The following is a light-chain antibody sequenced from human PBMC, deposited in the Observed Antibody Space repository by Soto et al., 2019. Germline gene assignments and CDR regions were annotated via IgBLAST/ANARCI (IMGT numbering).Light chain of an antibody. CDR3: HHYNPFPFT. J-gene: IGKJ2*01. CDR2: KAS. V-gene: IGKV1-5*03. Sequence: DIQMTQSPSTLSASVGDRVTITCRASQSINSWLAWYQQKPGKAPKLLIYKASRLESGVPSRFSGSGSGTEFALTITSLRPVDFAAYFCHHYNPFPFTFGQGTRLEIK. CDR1: QSINSW.